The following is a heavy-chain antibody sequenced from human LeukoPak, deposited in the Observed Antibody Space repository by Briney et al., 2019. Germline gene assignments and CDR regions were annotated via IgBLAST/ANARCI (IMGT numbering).Heavy chain of an antibody. Sequence: GGSLRLSCAASGFTFSGSAMHWVRQASGKGLEWVGRIRSKANCYATAYAASVKGRLTISRDDSKNTAYLQMNSLKTEDTAVYYCTGDSSSWYNWFDPWGQGTLVTVSS. CDR2: IRSKANCYAT. V-gene: IGHV3-73*01. J-gene: IGHJ5*02. D-gene: IGHD6-13*01. CDR1: GFTFSGSA. CDR3: TGDSSSWYNWFDP.